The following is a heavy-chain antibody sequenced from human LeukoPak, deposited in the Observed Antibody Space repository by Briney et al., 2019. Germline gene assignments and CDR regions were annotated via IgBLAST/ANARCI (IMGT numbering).Heavy chain of an antibody. CDR2: INPNSGGT. Sequence: GASVKVSCKASGYTFTSYAIHWVRQAPGQGLEYMGWINPNSGGTNYAQKFQGRVTMTRDTSISTAYMELSRLTSDDTAVYYCAKDRGDYSDYWGQGTLVTVSS. J-gene: IGHJ4*02. D-gene: IGHD4-17*01. CDR1: GYTFTSYA. CDR3: AKDRGDYSDY. V-gene: IGHV1-2*02.